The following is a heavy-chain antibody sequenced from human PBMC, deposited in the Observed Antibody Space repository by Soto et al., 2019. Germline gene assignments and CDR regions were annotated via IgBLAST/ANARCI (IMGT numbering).Heavy chain of an antibody. J-gene: IGHJ4*02. CDR1: GFSVSTSH. D-gene: IGHD1-1*01. CDR3: AKDRPRRTSGYFFDY. CDR2: IYSGGAT. Sequence: GFSVSTSHISWVRQAPGKGLEWVSVIYSGGATHYAVSVKGRLIISRDKSKNTVDLQMNSLRAEDTALYYCAKDRPRRTSGYFFDYWGQGTPATAPQ. V-gene: IGHV3-53*01.